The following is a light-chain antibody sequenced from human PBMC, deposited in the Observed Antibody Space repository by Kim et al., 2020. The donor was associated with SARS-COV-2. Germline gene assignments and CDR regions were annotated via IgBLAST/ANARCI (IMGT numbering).Light chain of an antibody. J-gene: IGKJ1*01. CDR2: DVS. V-gene: IGKV1-27*01. CDR3: QKYNSDPWT. Sequence: ASVGDRAPISCRARTGISSNVAWYQQKPGDVPKLLIYDVSALLSGVPSRFSGSGSGTDFTLTISSLQPEDVATYYCQKYNSDPWTFGQGTKVDIK. CDR1: TGISSN.